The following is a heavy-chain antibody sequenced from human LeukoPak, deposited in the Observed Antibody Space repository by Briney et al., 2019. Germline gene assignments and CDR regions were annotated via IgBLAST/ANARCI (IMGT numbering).Heavy chain of an antibody. CDR1: GGSISSSSSH. Sequence: SETLSLTCTVSGGSISSSSSHWGWIRQPPGKGLEWIESISYSGSTYYNPSLKSRVTISVDTSKNQFSLKLSSVTAADTAMYYCARHNNGYNYDYWGQGTLVTVSS. CDR2: ISYSGST. J-gene: IGHJ4*01. CDR3: ARHNNGYNYDY. D-gene: IGHD5-24*01. V-gene: IGHV4-39*01.